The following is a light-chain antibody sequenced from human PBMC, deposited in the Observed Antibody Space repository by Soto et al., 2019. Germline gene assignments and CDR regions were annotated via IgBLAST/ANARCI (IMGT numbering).Light chain of an antibody. J-gene: IGKJ1*01. CDR2: AAS. Sequence: DIQLTQSPSSLSASVGDRVAITCRASQGIRSYLAWYQQKPGKAPKLLIYAASTLQFGVPSRFSGSGSGTDFTLTISSLQPEDFATYYCQQSYRSPTFGQGTKVDIK. CDR3: QQSYRSPT. V-gene: IGKV1-39*01. CDR1: QGIRSY.